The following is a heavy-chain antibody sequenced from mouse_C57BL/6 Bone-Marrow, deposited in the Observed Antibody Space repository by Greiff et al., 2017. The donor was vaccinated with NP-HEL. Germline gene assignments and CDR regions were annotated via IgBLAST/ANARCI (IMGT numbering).Heavy chain of an antibody. D-gene: IGHD1-1*01. CDR1: GYTFTGYW. CDR3: ATGGVLLLRPYAMDY. V-gene: IGHV1-9*01. CDR2: LLPGSGST. Sequence: VQLQQSGAELMKPGASVKLSCKATGYTFTGYWIEWVKQRPGHGLEWIGELLPGSGSTNYNEQFKGKATFTADTSSNTAYMQLSSLTPEDSAIYYCATGGVLLLRPYAMDYWGQGTSVTVSS. J-gene: IGHJ4*01.